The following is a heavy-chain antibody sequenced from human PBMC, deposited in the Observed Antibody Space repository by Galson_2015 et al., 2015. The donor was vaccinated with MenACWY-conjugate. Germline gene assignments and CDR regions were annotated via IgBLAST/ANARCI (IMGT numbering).Heavy chain of an antibody. D-gene: IGHD5-12*01. CDR3: ARKGYSGYDFDY. CDR2: ISTSSSYP. V-gene: IGHV3-11*03. Sequence: SLRLSCAASGFTFSDYYMSWIRQAPGKGLEWVSYISTSSSYPNYADSVKGRFTISRDNAKNSLYLQMNSLRAEDTAVYYCARKGYSGYDFDYWGQGTLVTVSS. J-gene: IGHJ4*02. CDR1: GFTFSDYY.